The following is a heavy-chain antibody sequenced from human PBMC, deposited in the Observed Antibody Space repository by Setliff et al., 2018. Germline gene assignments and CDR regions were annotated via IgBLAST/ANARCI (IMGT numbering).Heavy chain of an antibody. V-gene: IGHV3-9*01. CDR1: GFTFGDYA. D-gene: IGHD6-25*01. Sequence: LSLSCTASGFTFGDYAMSWVRQAPGKGLEWVLGMSWNSGSIGYADSVKGRFTISRDNARDSLYLQMNSLRAEDTAVYYCVRDTTSGWMLTTWGQGTLVTVSS. CDR3: VRDTTSGWMLTT. J-gene: IGHJ5*02. CDR2: MSWNSGSI.